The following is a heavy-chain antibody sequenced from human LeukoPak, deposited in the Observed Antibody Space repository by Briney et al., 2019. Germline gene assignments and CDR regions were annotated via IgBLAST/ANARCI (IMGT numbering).Heavy chain of an antibody. Sequence: GGSMRLSCAASGFTFSDYYMSWIRQAPGKGLEWVSYISSSGSTIYDADSVKGRFTISRDNANNSMYLQMNSLRAEGTVVYYSGRTIFGLYYFVYWGEGTLVTLSS. J-gene: IGHJ4*02. CDR1: GFTFSDYY. CDR2: ISSSGSTI. D-gene: IGHD3-10*02. V-gene: IGHV3-11*04. CDR3: GRTIFGLYYFVY.